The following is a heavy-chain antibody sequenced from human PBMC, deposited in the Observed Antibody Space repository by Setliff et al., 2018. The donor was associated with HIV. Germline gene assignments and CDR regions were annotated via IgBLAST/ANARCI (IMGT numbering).Heavy chain of an antibody. Sequence: GASVKVSCKASGYTISAHGVSWVRHVPGHGLEWMGWISGDTGDIKYSQRFEGRLTMTTETSTNTAYMELRSLRSDDTADYYCAIDGLSYNILPGSIAYFHYGMDVWGQGTTVTVSS. D-gene: IGHD3-9*01. CDR2: ISGDTGDI. J-gene: IGHJ6*02. CDR1: GYTISAHG. CDR3: AIDGLSYNILPGSIAYFHYGMDV. V-gene: IGHV1-18*01.